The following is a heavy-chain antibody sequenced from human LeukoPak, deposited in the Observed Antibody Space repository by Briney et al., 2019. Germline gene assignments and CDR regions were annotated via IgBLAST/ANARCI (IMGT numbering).Heavy chain of an antibody. D-gene: IGHD6-19*01. CDR1: GFTFSSYG. CDR3: ARDRYSSDRTGGYFHY. Sequence: PGRSLRLSCAASGFTFSSYGMHWVRQAPGKGLEWVTIIWYDGSNKYYADSVKGRFTISRDNSKNTLYLQMNSLRAEVTAVYYCARDRYSSDRTGGYFHYWGQGPLLTVSS. J-gene: IGHJ4*02. V-gene: IGHV3-33*01. CDR2: IWYDGSNK.